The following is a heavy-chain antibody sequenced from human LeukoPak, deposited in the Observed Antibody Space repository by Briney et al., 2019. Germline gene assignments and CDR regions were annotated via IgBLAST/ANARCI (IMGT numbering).Heavy chain of an antibody. V-gene: IGHV3-64*01. CDR3: ARDGSGWCEFDY. CDR2: ISSNGGST. D-gene: IGHD6-19*01. J-gene: IGHJ4*02. CDR1: GFTFSSYA. Sequence: GGSLRLSCAASGFTFSSYAMHWVRQAPGKGLEYVSAISSNGGSTYYANSVKGRFTISRDNSKNTLYLQMGSLRAEDMAVYYCARDGSGWCEFDYWGQGTLVTVSS.